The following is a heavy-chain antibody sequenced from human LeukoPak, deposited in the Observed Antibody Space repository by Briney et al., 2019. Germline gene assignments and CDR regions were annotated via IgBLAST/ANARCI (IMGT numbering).Heavy chain of an antibody. CDR2: IYYSGST. V-gene: IGHV4-59*01. CDR3: ARGLWFGELLTPGWFDP. Sequence: SETLSLTCTVSGGSISSYYWSWIRQPPGKGLEWIGYIYYSGSTNYNPSLKSRVTISVDTSKNQFSLKLSSVTAADTAVYYCARGLWFGELLTPGWFDPWGQGTLVTVSS. D-gene: IGHD3-10*01. J-gene: IGHJ5*02. CDR1: GGSISSYY.